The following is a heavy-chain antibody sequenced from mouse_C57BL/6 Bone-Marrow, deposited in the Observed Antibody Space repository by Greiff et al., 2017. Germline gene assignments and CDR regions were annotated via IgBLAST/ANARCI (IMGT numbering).Heavy chain of an antibody. CDR1: GYTFTSYW. V-gene: IGHV1-72*01. CDR3: ARAGYDGLHYYAMDY. CDR2: IDPNGGGT. D-gene: IGHD2-3*01. J-gene: IGHJ4*01. Sequence: QVQLQQPGAELVKPGASVKLSCKASGYTFTSYWMHWVKQRPGRGLEWIGRIDPNGGGTKYNEKFKGKATLTVDKPSSTAYMQLSSLTSEDSAVYDWARAGYDGLHYYAMDYWGQGTSVTVSS.